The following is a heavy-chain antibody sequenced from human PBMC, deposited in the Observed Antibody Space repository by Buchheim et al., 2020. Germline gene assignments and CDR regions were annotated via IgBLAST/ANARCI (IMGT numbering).Heavy chain of an antibody. CDR1: GFTFSSYG. J-gene: IGHJ4*02. CDR2: IWYDVSNK. D-gene: IGHD4-23*01. Sequence: QVQLVESGGGVVQPGRSLRLSCAASGFTFSSYGMHWVRQAPGKGLEWVAVIWYDVSNKYYADSVKGRFTISRDNSKKKLYLQMNSLRVEDTAVYYCARGVYGGNSGVIDYWGQGTL. V-gene: IGHV3-33*01. CDR3: ARGVYGGNSGVIDY.